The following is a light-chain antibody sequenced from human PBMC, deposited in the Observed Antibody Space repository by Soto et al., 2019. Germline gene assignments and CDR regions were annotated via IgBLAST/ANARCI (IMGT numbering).Light chain of an antibody. V-gene: IGKV1-9*01. Sequence: DIQLTQSPSFLSASVGDRVTITCRASQGISSFLAWYQQKPGKDPKLLIYAASTLQSGVQSRFSGSGSGTEFTLTVSSLQPEDFATYYCQQLNSYPLTVGGGTKVEI. CDR3: QQLNSYPLT. CDR2: AAS. J-gene: IGKJ4*01. CDR1: QGISSF.